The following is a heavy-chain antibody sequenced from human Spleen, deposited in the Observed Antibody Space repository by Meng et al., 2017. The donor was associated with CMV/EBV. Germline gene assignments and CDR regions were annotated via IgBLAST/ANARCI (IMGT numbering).Heavy chain of an antibody. Sequence: GESLKISCAASGFTFSSYAMSWVRQAPGKGLEWVAFIRNDGSYKFYANSVKGRFIISRDNSKNTLYLQMNSLRAEDTAVYYCARASSSGLRGFDYWGQGTLVTVSS. J-gene: IGHJ4*02. CDR3: ARASSSGLRGFDY. CDR2: IRNDGSYK. CDR1: GFTFSSYA. V-gene: IGHV3-30*02. D-gene: IGHD6-19*01.